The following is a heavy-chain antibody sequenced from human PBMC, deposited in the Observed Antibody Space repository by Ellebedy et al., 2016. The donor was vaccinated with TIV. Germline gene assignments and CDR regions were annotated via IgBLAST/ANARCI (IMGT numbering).Heavy chain of an antibody. CDR3: ARCVGGYPLRVPFDY. CDR1: GGSISSGDYY. V-gene: IGHV4-31*03. D-gene: IGHD5-12*01. CDR2: IYHSGTT. J-gene: IGHJ4*02. Sequence: SETLSLTCTVSGGSISSGDYYRNWIRQHPGKGQEWIGYIYHSGTTYYNPSLKSRLILSVDNSKNQFSLRLSSVTAADTAVYYCARCVGGYPLRVPFDYWGQGTLVTVSS.